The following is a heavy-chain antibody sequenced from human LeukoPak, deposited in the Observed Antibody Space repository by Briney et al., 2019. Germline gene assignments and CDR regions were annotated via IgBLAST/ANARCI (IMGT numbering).Heavy chain of an antibody. Sequence: GGSLRLSCAASGFVFSDYNINWVRQAPGKGLEWVAFISSSSRYVYYADSLQGRVAISRDNAKNSLDLQLNSLRAEDTAMYYCTRVDNCGGDCGAFDLWGHGTMVIVSS. V-gene: IGHV3-21*06. J-gene: IGHJ3*01. CDR1: GFVFSDYN. CDR3: TRVDNCGGDCGAFDL. D-gene: IGHD2-21*02. CDR2: ISSSSRYV.